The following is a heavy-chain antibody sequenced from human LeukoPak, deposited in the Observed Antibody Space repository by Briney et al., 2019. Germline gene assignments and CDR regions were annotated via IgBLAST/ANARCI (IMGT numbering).Heavy chain of an antibody. CDR3: GRRTYYDTLTGYNYWYFDL. Sequence: SETLSLTCTVSGGSISSYYWSCVRQPPGKGVEWIGYINYSGSSDYNPSLKSRVSFSVDTSKDQFSLRLSSVTAADTAVYYCGRRTYYDTLTGYNYWYFDLWGRGTLVTVSS. D-gene: IGHD3-9*01. V-gene: IGHV4-59*01. CDR1: GGSISSYY. J-gene: IGHJ2*01. CDR2: INYSGSS.